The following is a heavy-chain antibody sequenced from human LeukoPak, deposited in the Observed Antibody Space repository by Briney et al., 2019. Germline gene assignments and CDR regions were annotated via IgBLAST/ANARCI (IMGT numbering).Heavy chain of an antibody. CDR1: GYTFTSYY. V-gene: IGHV1-46*01. CDR2: INPSGGST. J-gene: IGHJ3*02. Sequence: ASVKVSCKASGYTFTSYYMHWVRQAPGQGLEWMGIINPSGGSTSYAQKFQGRVTMTRDTSTSTVYMELSSLRSEDTAVYYCARDRLKTPSSSWYRGYDAFDIWGQGTMVTVSS. CDR3: ARDRLKTPSSSWYRGYDAFDI. D-gene: IGHD6-13*01.